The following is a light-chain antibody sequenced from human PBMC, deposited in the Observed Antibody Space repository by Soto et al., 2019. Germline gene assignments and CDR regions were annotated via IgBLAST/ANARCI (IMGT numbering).Light chain of an antibody. CDR3: QQYGSSLFT. CDR1: QSVSSSY. CDR2: GAS. V-gene: IGKV3-20*01. J-gene: IGKJ5*01. Sequence: EIVLTQSPGTLSLSPGERATLSCRASQSVSSSYLAWYQQKPGQAPRLLIYGASSRATGIPDRFSGSGSGTDFTLTISRLEPEDFAVYYCQQYGSSLFTFGQGTRLET.